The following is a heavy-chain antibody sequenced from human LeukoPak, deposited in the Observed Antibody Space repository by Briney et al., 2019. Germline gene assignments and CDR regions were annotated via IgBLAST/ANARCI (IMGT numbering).Heavy chain of an antibody. CDR2: IADDGSNK. V-gene: IGHV3-30*04. CDR3: AKVKATRSPDPFDY. CDR1: GFTFSSYA. J-gene: IGHJ4*02. D-gene: IGHD5-12*01. Sequence: GRSLRLSCAASGFTFSSYAMHWVRQAPGKGLEWVAVIADDGSNKYYADSVKGRFTISRDNSNNTLYLQMNSLRAEDTAVYYCAKVKATRSPDPFDYWGQGTLVTVSS.